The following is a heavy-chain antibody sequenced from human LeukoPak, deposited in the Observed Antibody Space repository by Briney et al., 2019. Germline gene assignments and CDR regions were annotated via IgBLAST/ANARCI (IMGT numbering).Heavy chain of an antibody. CDR1: GGSISSYY. V-gene: IGHV4-59*01. Sequence: SEILSLTCTVSGGSISSYYWSWIRQPPGKGLEWIGYIYYSGSTNYNPSLKSRVTISVDTSKNQFSLDLSSVTAADTAVYYCASRTGSSSTFHYWGQGTLVTVSS. D-gene: IGHD6-13*01. J-gene: IGHJ4*02. CDR2: IYYSGST. CDR3: ASRTGSSSTFHY.